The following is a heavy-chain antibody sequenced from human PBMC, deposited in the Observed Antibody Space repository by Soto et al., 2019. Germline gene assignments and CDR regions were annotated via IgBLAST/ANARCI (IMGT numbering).Heavy chain of an antibody. J-gene: IGHJ5*02. CDR2: IKSKSDGGTT. Sequence: PGGSLRLSCAASGFTFSDAWMSWVRQAPGKGLDLVGRIKSKSDGGTTEYAAPVRGRFTISRDDSKNTLYLQMNSLKTEDTAVYYCTTDLWRIAVVVGSTGYFNPWGQGTPVTV. CDR3: TTDLWRIAVVVGSTGYFNP. CDR1: GFTFSDAW. D-gene: IGHD2-15*01. V-gene: IGHV3-15*01.